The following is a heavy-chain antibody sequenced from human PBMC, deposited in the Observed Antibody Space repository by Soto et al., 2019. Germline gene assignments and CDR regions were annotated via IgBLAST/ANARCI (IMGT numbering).Heavy chain of an antibody. CDR3: ARGVMATTPRLGY. J-gene: IGHJ4*02. CDR2: ISYDGSNK. V-gene: IGHV3-30-3*01. CDR1: GFTFSSYA. D-gene: IGHD2-21*01. Sequence: QVQLVESGGGVVQPGRSLRLSCAASGFTFSSYAMPWVRQAPGKGLEWVAVISYDGSNKYYADSVKGRFTISRDNSKNTLYLQMNSMRAGDTAVYYCARGVMATTPRLGYWGQGTLVTVSS.